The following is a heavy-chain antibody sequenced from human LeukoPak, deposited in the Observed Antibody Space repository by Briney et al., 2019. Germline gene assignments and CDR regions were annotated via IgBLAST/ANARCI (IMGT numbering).Heavy chain of an antibody. J-gene: IGHJ4*02. CDR2: IIPILGIA. Sequence: SVKVSCKASGGTFSSYAISWVRQAPGQGLEWMGRIIPILGIANYAQKFQGRVTITADKSTSTAYMELSSLRSEDTAVYYCARVRSGYSSSWYSDYWGQGTLVTVSS. D-gene: IGHD6-13*01. CDR1: GGTFSSYA. V-gene: IGHV1-69*04. CDR3: ARVRSGYSSSWYSDY.